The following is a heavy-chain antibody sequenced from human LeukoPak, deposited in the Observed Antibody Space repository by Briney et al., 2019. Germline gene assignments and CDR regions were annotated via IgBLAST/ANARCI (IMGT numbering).Heavy chain of an antibody. Sequence: ASVKVSCKVSGYTLTELSMHWVRQAPGKGLEWMGGFDPEDGETIYAQKFQGGVTMTEDTSTDTAYMELSSLRSEDTAVYYCATVARADYYYYMDVWGKGTTVTVSS. CDR3: ATVARADYYYYMDV. D-gene: IGHD6-19*01. CDR1: GYTLTELS. V-gene: IGHV1-24*01. J-gene: IGHJ6*03. CDR2: FDPEDGET.